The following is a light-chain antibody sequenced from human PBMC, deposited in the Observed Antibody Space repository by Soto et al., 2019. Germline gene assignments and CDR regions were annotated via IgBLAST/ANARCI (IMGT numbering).Light chain of an antibody. CDR1: QNIGTY. CDR2: GAS. CDR3: QQYGSSST. J-gene: IGKJ5*01. Sequence: IVLTQSPGTLSLSPGERATLSCRASQNIGTYLAWYQHKPGQAPSVLIFGASTRANGVPDRFSGSGSGTDFTLTISRLEPEDFAVYYCQQYGSSSTFGQGTRLEI. V-gene: IGKV3-20*01.